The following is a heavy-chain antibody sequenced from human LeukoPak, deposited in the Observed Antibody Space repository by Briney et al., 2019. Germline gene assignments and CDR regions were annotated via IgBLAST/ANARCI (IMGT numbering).Heavy chain of an antibody. CDR1: GFTFSSYA. V-gene: IGHV3-23*01. D-gene: IGHD2-15*01. CDR3: AKGVGYCSGGSCYIDAFDI. J-gene: IGHJ3*02. CDR2: ISGSGGST. Sequence: GGSLRLSCAASGFTFSSYAMSWVRQAPGKGLEWVSAISGSGGSTYYADSVKGRFTISRDNSKNTLYLQMNSLRAEDTAVYYCAKGVGYCSGGSCYIDAFDIWGQGTMVTVSS.